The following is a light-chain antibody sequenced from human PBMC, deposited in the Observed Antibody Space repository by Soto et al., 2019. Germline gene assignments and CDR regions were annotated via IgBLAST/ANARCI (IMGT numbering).Light chain of an antibody. CDR2: DVS. CDR1: SSDVGGYNY. J-gene: IGLJ2*01. Sequence: QSALTQPRSVSGSPGQSVTISCSGTSSDVGGYNYVSWYQEHPGKAPKLIIYDVSKRPSGVPDRFSGSKSGNTASLTISGLQAEDEDDYYCCSYAGSYNFVVFGGGTKLTVL. CDR3: CSYAGSYNFVV. V-gene: IGLV2-11*01.